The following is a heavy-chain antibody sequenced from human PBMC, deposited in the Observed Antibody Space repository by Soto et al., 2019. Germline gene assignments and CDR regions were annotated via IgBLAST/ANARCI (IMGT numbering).Heavy chain of an antibody. CDR3: AKNPGYYYDSTGYHFDY. Sequence: GGSLGLSCAASEFTFSNYAMSWVRQAPGKGLEWVSAISYGGGTTYYADSVKGRFTISRDNSKNTLYLQMNSLRAEDTAVYYCAKNPGYYYDSTGYHFDYWGQGTLDTVSS. J-gene: IGHJ4*02. D-gene: IGHD3-22*01. CDR1: EFTFSNYA. V-gene: IGHV3-23*01. CDR2: ISYGGGTT.